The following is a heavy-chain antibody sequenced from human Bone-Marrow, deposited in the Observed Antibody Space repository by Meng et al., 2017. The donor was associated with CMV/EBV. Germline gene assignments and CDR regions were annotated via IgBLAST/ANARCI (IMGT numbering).Heavy chain of an antibody. V-gene: IGHV1-2*02. Sequence: ASVKVSCKASGYTFTGYYMHWVRQAPGQGLEWMGWINPNSGGTNYAQKFQGRVTMTRDTSISTAYMELSRLRSDDTAVYYCARDIVRWVDSSSWTWYYYGMDVWGQGTTVTVSS. CDR2: INPNSGGT. D-gene: IGHD6-13*01. CDR3: ARDIVRWVDSSSWTWYYYGMDV. J-gene: IGHJ6*02. CDR1: GYTFTGYY.